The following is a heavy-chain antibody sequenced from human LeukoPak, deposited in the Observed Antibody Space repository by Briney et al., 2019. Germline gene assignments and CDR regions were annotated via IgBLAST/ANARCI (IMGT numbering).Heavy chain of an antibody. Sequence: SETLSLTCTVSGGSISSYHWSWIRQPPGKGLEWIGYIYYSGSTNYNPSLKSRVTISVDTSKNQFSLKLSSVTAADTAVYYCASLPSGDGYNFWGQGTLVTVSS. J-gene: IGHJ4*02. D-gene: IGHD5-24*01. V-gene: IGHV4-59*01. CDR2: IYYSGST. CDR1: GGSISSYH. CDR3: ASLPSGDGYNF.